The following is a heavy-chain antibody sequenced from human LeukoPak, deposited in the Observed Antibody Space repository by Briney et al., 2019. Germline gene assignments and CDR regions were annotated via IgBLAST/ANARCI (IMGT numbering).Heavy chain of an antibody. CDR3: ATGRICRSSTSCAYYMDV. CDR1: GFTPTELS. CDR2: FVLEDGET. Sequence: ASVKVSCKASGFTPTELSIQWVRQAPGKRLEWIGGFVLEDGETIYSQKFQDRVTFTEDTSTAPAYMELSSLRSEDTAVYYCATGRICRSSTSCAYYMDVWGKGTTVTVSS. J-gene: IGHJ6*03. D-gene: IGHD2-2*01. V-gene: IGHV1-24*01.